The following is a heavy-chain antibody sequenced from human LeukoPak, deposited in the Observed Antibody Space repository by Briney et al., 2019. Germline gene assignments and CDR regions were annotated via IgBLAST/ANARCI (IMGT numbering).Heavy chain of an antibody. CDR1: GFTFSRYS. J-gene: IGHJ6*03. CDR2: ISHSSGTI. Sequence: GGSLRLSCAVSGFTFSRYSMNWVRQAPGKGLEWVSYISHSSGTIYYADSVRGRFTISRDNANNSLFLQMNSLRAEDTAVYYCVRDQGSLGAMDVWGKGTTVTVSS. V-gene: IGHV3-48*01. CDR3: VRDQGSLGAMDV.